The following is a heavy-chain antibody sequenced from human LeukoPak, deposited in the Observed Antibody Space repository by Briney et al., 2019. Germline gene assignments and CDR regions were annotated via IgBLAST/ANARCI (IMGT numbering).Heavy chain of an antibody. J-gene: IGHJ4*02. D-gene: IGHD6-13*01. V-gene: IGHV4-34*01. CDR2: INHSGST. Sequence: PSETLSLTCAVYGGSFSGYYWSWIRQPPGKGLEWIGEINHSGSTNYNPSLKSRVTISVDTSKNQFSLKLSSVTVADTAVYYCARGPPGYSSSWYSYWGQGTLVTVSS. CDR1: GGSFSGYY. CDR3: ARGPPGYSSSWYSY.